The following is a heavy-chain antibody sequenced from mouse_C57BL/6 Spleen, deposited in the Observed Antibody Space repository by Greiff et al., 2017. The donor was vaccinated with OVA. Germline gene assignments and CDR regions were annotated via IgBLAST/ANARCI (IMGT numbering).Heavy chain of an antibody. V-gene: IGHV1-53*01. Sequence: QVQLQQPGTELVKPGASVKLSCKASGYTFTSYWMHWVKQRPRQGLEWIGNINPSNGGTNYNEKFKSKATLTVDKSSSTAYMQLSSLTSEDSAVYYGERWNYGGSHWYFDVWGKGTTVTVSS. CDR2: INPSNGGT. J-gene: IGHJ1*03. CDR1: GYTFTSYW. D-gene: IGHD1-1*01. CDR3: ERWNYGGSHWYFDV.